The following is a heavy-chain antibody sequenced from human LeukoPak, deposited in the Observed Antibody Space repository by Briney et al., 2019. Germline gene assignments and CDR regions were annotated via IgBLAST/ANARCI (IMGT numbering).Heavy chain of an antibody. J-gene: IGHJ4*02. CDR1: GHTFTSYG. D-gene: IGHD3-10*01. CDR3: ARLAENPNYGEVYFDY. V-gene: IGHV1-18*01. Sequence: GASVKVSCKASGHTFTSYGISWVRQAPGQGLEWMGWISAYNGNTNYAQKLQGRVTMTTDTSTSTAYMELRSLRSDDTAVYYCARLAENPNYGEVYFDYWGQGTLVTVSS. CDR2: ISAYNGNT.